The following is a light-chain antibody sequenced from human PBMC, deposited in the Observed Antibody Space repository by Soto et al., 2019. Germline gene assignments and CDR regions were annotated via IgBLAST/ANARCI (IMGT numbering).Light chain of an antibody. CDR3: TSYTSSFTDV. Sequence: QSVLTQPASVSGSPGQSITISCTGTSSDVGGYNYVSWYQQHPGKAPKLMIYEVSNRPSGVSNRFSGSKSGNTASLTISGLQAEDEADYYCTSYTSSFTDVFGTGTKLTVL. J-gene: IGLJ1*01. CDR1: SSDVGGYNY. V-gene: IGLV2-14*01. CDR2: EVS.